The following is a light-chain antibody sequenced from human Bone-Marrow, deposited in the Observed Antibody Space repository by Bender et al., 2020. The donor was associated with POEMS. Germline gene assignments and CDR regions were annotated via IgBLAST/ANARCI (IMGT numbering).Light chain of an antibody. CDR1: GSNIGGYP. J-gene: IGLJ2*01. CDR3: SSYTSSSTLV. V-gene: IGLV1-44*01. Sequence: QSVLTQPPSVSGTPGQRVTISCSGSGSNIGGYPVNWYQQLPGTAPRLLIYTNNERPSGVPDRFSGSKSGNTASLTISGLQAEDEADYYWSSYTSSSTLVFGGGTKQTVL. CDR2: TNN.